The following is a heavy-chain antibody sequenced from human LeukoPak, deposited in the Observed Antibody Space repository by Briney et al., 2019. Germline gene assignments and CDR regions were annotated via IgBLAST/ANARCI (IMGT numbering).Heavy chain of an antibody. CDR2: ISYDGSNK. V-gene: IGHV3-30-3*01. CDR1: GFSFSSFA. Sequence: GGSLRLSCAASGFSFSSFAMSWVRQAPGKGLKWVAVISYDGSNKYYADSVKGRFTISRDNSKNTLYLQMNSLRAEDTAVYYCARDKGGTITGWGQGTLVTVSS. D-gene: IGHD3-9*01. CDR3: ARDKGGTITG. J-gene: IGHJ4*02.